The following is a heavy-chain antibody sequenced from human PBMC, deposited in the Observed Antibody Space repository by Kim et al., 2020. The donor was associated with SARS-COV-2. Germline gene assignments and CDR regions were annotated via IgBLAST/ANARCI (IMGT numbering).Heavy chain of an antibody. CDR2: IYAGGST. CDR1: GFTVSSNY. Sequence: GSLRLSCAASGFTVSSNYMSWVRQAPGKGLEWVSVIYAGGSTYYADSVKGRFNISRDNSKNTLYLHMNSLRAEDTAVYYCSRDLDYYGMDVWGQGTTVT. J-gene: IGHJ6*02. V-gene: IGHV3-66*01. CDR3: SRDLDYYGMDV.